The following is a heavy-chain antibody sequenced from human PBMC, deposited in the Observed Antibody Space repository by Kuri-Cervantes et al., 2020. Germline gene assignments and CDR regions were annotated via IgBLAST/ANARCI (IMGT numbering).Heavy chain of an antibody. D-gene: IGHD3-3*01. CDR3: ARDGFFSSTPGPDAFDI. CDR2: IKEDGSEK. Sequence: GESLKISCAASGFTFSSYWMSWVRQAPGKGLEWVANIKEDGSEKYYVDSVKGRFTISRDNAKNSLYLQMNSLRAEETAVYYCARDGFFSSTPGPDAFDIWGQGTMVTVSS. J-gene: IGHJ3*02. V-gene: IGHV3-7*01. CDR1: GFTFSSYW.